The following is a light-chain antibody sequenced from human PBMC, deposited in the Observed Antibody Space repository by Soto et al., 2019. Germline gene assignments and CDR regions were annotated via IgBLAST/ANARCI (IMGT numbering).Light chain of an antibody. CDR1: QSVSSSY. CDR2: GAS. J-gene: IGKJ5*01. V-gene: IGKV3-20*01. Sequence: EIVLTQSPGTLSLSPGERATLSFRASQSVSSSYVAWYQHKPRQAPRLLIYGASSRATGIPDRFSGSGSGTDFTLTISRLEPEDFAVYYCQQYGSSPRITFGQGTRLEIK. CDR3: QQYGSSPRIT.